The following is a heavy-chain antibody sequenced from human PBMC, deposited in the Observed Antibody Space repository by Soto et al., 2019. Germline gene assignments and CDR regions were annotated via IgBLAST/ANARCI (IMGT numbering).Heavy chain of an antibody. V-gene: IGHV1-69*02. Sequence: SVKVSCKASGGTFSSYTISWVRQAPGQGLEWMGRIIPILGIANYAQKFQGRVTITADKSTSTAYMELSSLRSEDTAVYYCASDSGYDFGRDYFDYWGQGTLVTVSS. D-gene: IGHD5-12*01. CDR3: ASDSGYDFGRDYFDY. CDR2: IIPILGIA. J-gene: IGHJ4*02. CDR1: GGTFSSYT.